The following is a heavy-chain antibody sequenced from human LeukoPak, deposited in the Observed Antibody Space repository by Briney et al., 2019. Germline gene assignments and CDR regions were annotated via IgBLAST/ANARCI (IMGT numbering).Heavy chain of an antibody. CDR3: ARNSSPAAFPYKDG. J-gene: IGHJ6*03. CDR1: GGSMKRSY. CDR2: IDDSGNT. D-gene: IGHD2-2*01. V-gene: IGHV4-59*01. Sequence: SETLSLTCLVSGGSMKRSYWTWIRQAPGKGLEWIGNIDDSGNTNYSPSLKSRVTISLDTSKNQFSLRVTSVTAADRALYFCARNSSPAAFPYKDGWGKGTTVTVSS.